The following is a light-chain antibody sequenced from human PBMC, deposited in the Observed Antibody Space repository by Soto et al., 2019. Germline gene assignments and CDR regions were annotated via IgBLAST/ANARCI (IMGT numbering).Light chain of an antibody. V-gene: IGKV3-20*01. CDR3: QQYGSSPYT. Sequence: EIVLTQSPGTLSLSPGERATLSCRASQSVSSSYLAWYQQKPGQAPRLLIYGASSRATGIPDWFSGSGSGGDYTLTISRLEPEDFEVYYGQQYGSSPYTFSQGTKLVIK. J-gene: IGKJ2*01. CDR2: GAS. CDR1: QSVSSSY.